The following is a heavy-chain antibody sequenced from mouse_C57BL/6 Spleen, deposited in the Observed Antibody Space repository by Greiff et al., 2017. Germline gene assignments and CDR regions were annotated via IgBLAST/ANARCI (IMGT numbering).Heavy chain of an antibody. D-gene: IGHD2-12*01. CDR1: GYTFTDYY. Sequence: EVQLQQSGPELVKPGASVKISCKASGYTFTDYYMNWVKQSHGKSLEWIGDINPNNGGTSYNQKFKGKATLTVDKSSSTAYMELRSLTSEDSAVYYCAKGTLRRGAWFAYWGQGTLVTVSA. CDR2: INPNNGGT. CDR3: AKGTLRRGAWFAY. J-gene: IGHJ3*01. V-gene: IGHV1-26*01.